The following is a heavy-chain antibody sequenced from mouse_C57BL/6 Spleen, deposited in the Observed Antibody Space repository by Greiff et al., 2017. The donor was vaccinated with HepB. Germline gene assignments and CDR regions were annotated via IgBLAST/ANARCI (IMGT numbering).Heavy chain of an antibody. CDR1: GFNIKNTY. Sequence: EVKVVESVAELVRPGASVKLSCTASGFNIKNTYMHWVKQRPEQGLEWIGRIDPANGNTKYAPKFQGKATITADTSSNTAYLQLSSLTSEDTAIYYCARDYYGSSPWYFDVWGTGTTVTVSS. V-gene: IGHV14-3*01. J-gene: IGHJ1*03. CDR3: ARDYYGSSPWYFDV. CDR2: IDPANGNT. D-gene: IGHD1-1*01.